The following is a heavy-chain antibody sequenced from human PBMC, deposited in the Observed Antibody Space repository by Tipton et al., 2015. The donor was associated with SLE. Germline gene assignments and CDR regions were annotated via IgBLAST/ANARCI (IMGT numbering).Heavy chain of an antibody. V-gene: IGHV4-59*01. CDR1: GGSLTHYY. CDR2: MYYTGSA. Sequence: TLSLTCTVSGGSLTHYYWSWIRQPPGKGLEWIGYMYYTGSAHYNPSLRNRVTMSLDTSKNQFSLKLSSVTAADTAVYYCARTNLQGSLVDWYFDLWGRGTLVTVSS. CDR3: ARTNLQGSLVDWYFDL. D-gene: IGHD5-24*01. J-gene: IGHJ2*01.